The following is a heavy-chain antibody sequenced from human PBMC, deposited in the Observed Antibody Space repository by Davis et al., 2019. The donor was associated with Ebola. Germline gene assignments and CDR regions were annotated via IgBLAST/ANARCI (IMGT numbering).Heavy chain of an antibody. CDR1: GYTFTGYY. J-gene: IGHJ4*02. Sequence: ASVKVSCKASGYTFTGYYMHWVRQAPGQGLEWMGWINPNSGGTNYAQKFQGRVTMTRDTSISTAYMELSRLRSADTAVYYCAREGYCSGGSCYYFDYWGQGTLVTVYS. CDR2: INPNSGGT. CDR3: AREGYCSGGSCYYFDY. D-gene: IGHD2-15*01. V-gene: IGHV1-2*02.